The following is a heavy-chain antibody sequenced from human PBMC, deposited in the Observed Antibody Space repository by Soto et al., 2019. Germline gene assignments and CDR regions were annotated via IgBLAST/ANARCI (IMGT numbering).Heavy chain of an antibody. V-gene: IGHV3-23*01. D-gene: IGHD3-10*01. J-gene: IGHJ4*02. CDR3: AKKRSYYFDY. Sequence: AGGSLRLSCAASGFTFSSYARSWVRQAPGKGLEWVSVISSSGGSTDYADSVKGRFTISRDNSKNTLYLQMNSLRAEDTAVYYCAKKRSYYFDYWGQGTLVTVSS. CDR1: GFTFSSYA. CDR2: ISSSGGST.